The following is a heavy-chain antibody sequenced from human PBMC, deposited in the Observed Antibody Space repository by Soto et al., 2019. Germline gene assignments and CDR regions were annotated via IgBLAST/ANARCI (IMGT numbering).Heavy chain of an antibody. CDR1: GFTFSSYA. V-gene: IGHV3-23*01. J-gene: IGHJ6*02. CDR3: ARYIPGVRYYGMDV. Sequence: GGSLRLSRRASGFTFSSYAKKWVRQAPGQGLQWVSLIGESGTPTHYADSVKGRFTISRDNAGNTLFLEMYGLRAEDTAVYYCARYIPGVRYYGMDVWGQGTTVTVSS. D-gene: IGHD2-2*01. CDR2: IGESGTPT.